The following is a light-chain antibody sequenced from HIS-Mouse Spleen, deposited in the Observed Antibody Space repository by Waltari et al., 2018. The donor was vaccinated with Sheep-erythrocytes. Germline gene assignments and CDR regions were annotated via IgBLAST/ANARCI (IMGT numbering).Light chain of an antibody. V-gene: IGLV2-11*01. CDR3: CSYAGSYNHV. Sequence: QSALTQPAYVSGSPGQSVTISCTGTSSDVGGYNYVSWYQQYPGKAPKLMIYDVSKRPSGVPDRFSGSKSGNTASLTISGLQAEDEADYYCCSYAGSYNHVFATGTKVTVL. J-gene: IGLJ1*01. CDR1: SSDVGGYNY. CDR2: DVS.